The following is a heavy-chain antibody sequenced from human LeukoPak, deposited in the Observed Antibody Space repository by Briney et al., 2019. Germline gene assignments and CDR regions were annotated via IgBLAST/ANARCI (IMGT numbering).Heavy chain of an antibody. CDR3: ARGADSGYSSDN. D-gene: IGHD3-9*01. V-gene: IGHV3-74*01. CDR1: GFTFSNYW. J-gene: IGHJ4*02. CDR2: INSDGRST. Sequence: GSLRLSCAASGFTFSNYWMHWVRQAPGKGLVWVSRINSDGRSTNYADSVKGRFTISRDNAKNTLYLLMNSLRAEDTAVYYCARGADSGYSSDNWGQGTLVSVSS.